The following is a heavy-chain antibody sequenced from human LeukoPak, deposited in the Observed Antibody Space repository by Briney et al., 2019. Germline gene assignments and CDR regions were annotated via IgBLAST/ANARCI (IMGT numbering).Heavy chain of an antibody. J-gene: IGHJ3*01. Sequence: SETLSLTFAFYVGSFIGYYWSWIRQTPGKGLEGIASIYYSGTTYDNPSLKSRVTISMDTSKNHISLKLSSVTAADTAVYYCAREIVGVDDAFDLWGQGTMVTVSA. CDR2: IYYSGTT. D-gene: IGHD1-26*01. CDR3: AREIVGVDDAFDL. V-gene: IGHV4-34*01. CDR1: VGSFIGYY.